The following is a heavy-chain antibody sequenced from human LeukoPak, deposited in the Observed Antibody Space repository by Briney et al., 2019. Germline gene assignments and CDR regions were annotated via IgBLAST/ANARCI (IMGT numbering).Heavy chain of an antibody. D-gene: IGHD4-17*01. Sequence: GASVKVSCKASGGTFSSYAISWVRQAPGQGLEWMGRIIPILGTANYAQKFQGRVTMTRNTSISTAYMELSSLRSEDTAVYYCARGPRYGDYRKLLDYWGQGTLVTVSS. J-gene: IGHJ4*02. CDR3: ARGPRYGDYRKLLDY. V-gene: IGHV1-69*04. CDR1: GGTFSSYA. CDR2: IIPILGTA.